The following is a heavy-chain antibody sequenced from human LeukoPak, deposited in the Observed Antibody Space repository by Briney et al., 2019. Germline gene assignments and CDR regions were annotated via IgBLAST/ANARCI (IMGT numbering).Heavy chain of an antibody. Sequence: SQTLSLTCAVSGGSISSGGYSWTWIRQPPGKGLECIGHIYYSGTTYYNPSLKSRVTISLDTSKNQFSLRLTSVTATDTAVYXXXXXXXHTTGYYGGPFDYWGQGTLVTVSS. D-gene: IGHD3-9*01. CDR1: GGSISSGGYS. J-gene: IGHJ4*02. CDR2: IYYSGTT. CDR3: XXXXXHTTGYYGGPFDY. V-gene: IGHV4-30-4*07.